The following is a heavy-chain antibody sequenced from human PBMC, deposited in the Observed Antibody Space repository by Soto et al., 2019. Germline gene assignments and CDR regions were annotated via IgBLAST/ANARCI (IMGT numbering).Heavy chain of an antibody. CDR3: AKGESLTYYDFWSGYYYEPDAFDI. Sequence: PGGSLRLSCAASGFTFDDYAMHWVRQAPGKGLEWVSGISWNSGSIGYADSVKGRFTISRDNAKNSLYLQMNSLRAEDTALYYCAKGESLTYYDFWSGYYYEPDAFDIWGQGTMVTVSS. V-gene: IGHV3-9*01. CDR2: ISWNSGSI. D-gene: IGHD3-3*01. J-gene: IGHJ3*02. CDR1: GFTFDDYA.